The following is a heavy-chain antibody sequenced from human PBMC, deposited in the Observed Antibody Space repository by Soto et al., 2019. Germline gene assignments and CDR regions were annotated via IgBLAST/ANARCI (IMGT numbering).Heavy chain of an antibody. J-gene: IGHJ6*03. CDR3: AKQWAFWSGYYGGLGSYYYYYMDV. D-gene: IGHD3-3*01. CDR2: ISGSGGST. V-gene: IGHV3-23*01. Sequence: GGSLRLSCAASGFTFSSYAMSWVRQAPGKGLEWVSAISGSGGSTYYADSVKGRFTISRDNSKNTLYLQMNSLRAEDTAVYYCAKQWAFWSGYYGGLGSYYYYYMDVWGKGTTVTVSS. CDR1: GFTFSSYA.